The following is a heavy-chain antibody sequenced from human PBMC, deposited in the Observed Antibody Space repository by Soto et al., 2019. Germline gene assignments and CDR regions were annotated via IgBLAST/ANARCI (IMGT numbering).Heavy chain of an antibody. CDR3: ARDTNSLDL. Sequence: TSETLSLTCVVSSYSISSGFFWAWIRQPPGKGLEWVGSIYHTGDTHYNPSLRSQVSMTVDTSKNHFSLRLTYLTAADTAVYFCARDTNSLDLWGQGILVTVSS. V-gene: IGHV4-38-2*02. CDR1: SYSISSGFF. D-gene: IGHD2-8*01. CDR2: IYHTGDT. J-gene: IGHJ5*02.